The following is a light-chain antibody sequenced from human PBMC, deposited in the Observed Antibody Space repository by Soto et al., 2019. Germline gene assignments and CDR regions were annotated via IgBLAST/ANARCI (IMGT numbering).Light chain of an antibody. CDR3: AAWDDSLDGHV. CDR1: SSNIGENY. CDR2: HDD. Sequence: QAVVTQPPSVSAAPRQRVTISCSGSSSNIGENYVNWYQQLPGKAPKLLIYHDDLLSAGVSDRFSGSKSGTSASLAISDLQSEDEAVYYCAAWDDSLDGHVFGGGTKLTVL. V-gene: IGLV1-36*01. J-gene: IGLJ3*02.